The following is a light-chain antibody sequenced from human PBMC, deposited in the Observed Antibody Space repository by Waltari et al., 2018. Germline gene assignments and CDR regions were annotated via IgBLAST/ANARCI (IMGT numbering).Light chain of an antibody. V-gene: IGKV1-39*01. CDR2: AAS. CDR3: QQSYSTPGGT. Sequence: DIQMTQSPSSLSASVGDRVTITCRASQSISSYLNWYQQKPGKAPKLLIYAASSLQSGVPSRLSGSGSGTDFTLTISSLQPEDFATYYCQQSYSTPGGTFGQGTRLEIK. J-gene: IGKJ5*01. CDR1: QSISSY.